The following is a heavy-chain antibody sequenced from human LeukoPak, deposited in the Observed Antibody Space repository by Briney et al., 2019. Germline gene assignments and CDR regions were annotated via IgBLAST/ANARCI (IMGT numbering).Heavy chain of an antibody. CDR2: IGAYNGNT. D-gene: IGHD2-2*01. CDR3: ARDGPYHCSSTSCYLNWFDP. V-gene: IGHV1-18*01. CDR1: GYTFTSYG. J-gene: IGHJ5*02. Sequence: ASVKVSCKASGYTFTSYGISWVRQAPGQGLEWMGWIGAYNGNTNYAQKLQGRVTMTTDTSTSTAYMELRSLRSDDTAVYYCARDGPYHCSSTSCYLNWFDPWGQGTLVTVSS.